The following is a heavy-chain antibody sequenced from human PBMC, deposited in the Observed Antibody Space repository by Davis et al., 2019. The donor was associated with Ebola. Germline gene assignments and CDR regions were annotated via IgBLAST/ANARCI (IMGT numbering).Heavy chain of an antibody. J-gene: IGHJ6*02. D-gene: IGHD3-3*01. V-gene: IGHV3-23*01. CDR3: ARGGSFGVVIPYYYYGMDV. Sequence: LSLTCAASGFTFSSYAMSWVRQAPGKGLEWVSAISGSGGSTYYADSVKGRFTISRDNAKNTLYLQMNSLRAEDTAVYYCARGGSFGVVIPYYYYGMDVWGQGTTVTVSS. CDR1: GFTFSSYA. CDR2: ISGSGGST.